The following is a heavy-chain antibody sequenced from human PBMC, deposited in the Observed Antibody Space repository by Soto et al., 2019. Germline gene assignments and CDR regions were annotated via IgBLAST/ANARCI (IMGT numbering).Heavy chain of an antibody. Sequence: EVQLVESGGGLVQPGGSLKLSCAASGFTFSGSAMHWVRQASGKGLEWVGRIRSKANSYATAYAASVKGRFTISRDDSKNTAYLQMNSLKTEDTAVYYCTRAFGVGYDYQYYYYGMDVWGQGTTVTVS. J-gene: IGHJ6*02. D-gene: IGHD5-12*01. CDR2: IRSKANSYAT. CDR3: TRAFGVGYDYQYYYYGMDV. V-gene: IGHV3-73*02. CDR1: GFTFSGSA.